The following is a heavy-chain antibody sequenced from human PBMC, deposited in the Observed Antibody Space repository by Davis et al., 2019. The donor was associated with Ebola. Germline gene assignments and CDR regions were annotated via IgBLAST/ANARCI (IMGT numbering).Heavy chain of an antibody. D-gene: IGHD2-15*01. CDR1: GITFNNYA. Sequence: PGGSLRLSCAASGITFNNYAMTWVRQAPGKGLEWVANIKQDGSEKYYVDSVKGRFTISRDNAKNSLYLQMNSLRAEDTAVYRCAREYCGGGSCYRYFEHWGQGTLVTVSS. CDR3: AREYCGGGSCYRYFEH. V-gene: IGHV3-7*03. CDR2: IKQDGSEK. J-gene: IGHJ1*01.